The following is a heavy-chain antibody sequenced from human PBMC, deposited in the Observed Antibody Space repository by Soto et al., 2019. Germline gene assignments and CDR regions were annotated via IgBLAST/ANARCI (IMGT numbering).Heavy chain of an antibody. CDR1: GGTFSSYA. V-gene: IGHV1-69*13. Sequence: ASVKVSCKASGGTFSSYAISWVRQAPGQGLEWMGGIIPIFGTANYAQKFQGRVTITADESTSTAYMELSSLRSEDTAVYYCARDTPPPYCTNGVCYTVNWFDPWGQGTLVTVSS. J-gene: IGHJ5*02. D-gene: IGHD2-8*01. CDR3: ARDTPPPYCTNGVCYTVNWFDP. CDR2: IIPIFGTA.